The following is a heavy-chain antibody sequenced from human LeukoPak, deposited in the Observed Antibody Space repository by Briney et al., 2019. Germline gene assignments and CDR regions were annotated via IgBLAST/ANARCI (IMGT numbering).Heavy chain of an antibody. CDR2: IYSSVST. J-gene: IGHJ4*02. D-gene: IGHD1-26*01. CDR1: GGSISSSSYY. CDR3: AHSGSYGHLGY. V-gene: IGHV4-39*01. Sequence: SETLSLTCTVSGGSISSSSYYWGWIRQPPGKGLEWIGSIYSSVSTYYNPSLKSRVTISVDTSKIQFSLRLSSVTAADTALYYCAHSGSYGHLGYWGQGIPVTVSS.